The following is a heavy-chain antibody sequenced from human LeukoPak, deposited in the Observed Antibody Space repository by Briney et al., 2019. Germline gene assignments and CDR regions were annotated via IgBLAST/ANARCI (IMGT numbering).Heavy chain of an antibody. D-gene: IGHD2-2*01. Sequence: GGSLRLSCAASGFTVSSNYMSWVRQAPGKGLEWVSIIHSGGTTNYVDSVKGRFTISKDNSRSTLYLQMNSLRAEDTAVYYCARDCSSSCSPYYGTDVWGQGTTVTVSS. CDR1: GFTVSSNY. CDR2: IHSGGTT. V-gene: IGHV3-53*01. J-gene: IGHJ6*02. CDR3: ARDCSSSCSPYYGTDV.